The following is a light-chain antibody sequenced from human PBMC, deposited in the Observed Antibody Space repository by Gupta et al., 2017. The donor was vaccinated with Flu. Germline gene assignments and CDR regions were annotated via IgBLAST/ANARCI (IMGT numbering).Light chain of an antibody. V-gene: IGKV2-30*01. CDR3: MRGTHPWT. CDR2: EVT. CDR1: QSLVYKNGITY. Sequence: DVGLSQSPLSLSVTLGQAASISCRSSQSLVYKNGITYLTWFHQRPGQSPRRLIYEVTNRDCGVPDRCSSSGSVTDSTLKISGVEAEGVGLYYRMRGTHPWTFGQGTRLEI. J-gene: IGKJ2*02.